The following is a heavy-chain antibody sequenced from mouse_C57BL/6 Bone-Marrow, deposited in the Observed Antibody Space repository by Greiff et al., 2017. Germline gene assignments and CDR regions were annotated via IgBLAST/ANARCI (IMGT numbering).Heavy chain of an antibody. CDR3: ARHQLTVGYFDY. J-gene: IGHJ2*01. CDR1: GFTFSDYG. D-gene: IGHD4-1*01. Sequence: EVHLVESGGGLVQPGGSLKLSCAASGFTFSDYGMAWVRQAPRKGPEWVAFISNLAYSIYYADTVTGRFTISRENAKNTLYLEMSSLRSEDTAMYYCARHQLTVGYFDYWGQGTTLTVSS. CDR2: ISNLAYSI. V-gene: IGHV5-15*01.